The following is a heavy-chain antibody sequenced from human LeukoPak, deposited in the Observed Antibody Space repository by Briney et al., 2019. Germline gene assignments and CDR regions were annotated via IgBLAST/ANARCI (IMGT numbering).Heavy chain of an antibody. CDR3: AKDHLCCTNEYFQH. CDR2: ISYDGSNK. CDR1: GFTFSSYG. J-gene: IGHJ1*01. V-gene: IGHV3-30*18. Sequence: GGSLRLSCAASGFTFSSYGMHWVRQAPGKGLEWVAVISYDGSNKYYADSVKGRFTISRDNSKNTLYLQMNSLRAEDTAVYYCAKDHLCCTNEYFQHWGQGTLVTVSS. D-gene: IGHD4/OR15-4a*01.